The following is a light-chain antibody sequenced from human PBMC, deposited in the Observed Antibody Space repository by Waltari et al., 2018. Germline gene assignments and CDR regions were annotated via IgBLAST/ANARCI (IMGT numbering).Light chain of an antibody. V-gene: IGLV2-11*01. CDR3: SSYGGTYFV. Sequence: QSALPQPRSVSGSPGPSVTISCTGTSNAVGGYHYVSRYQHRPREVPKLMIYSVTQRPSGVPGRFSGSKSGNTASLTISGLQADDEADYYCSSYGGTYFVFGGGTRLTVL. CDR1: SNAVGGYHY. CDR2: SVT. J-gene: IGLJ2*01.